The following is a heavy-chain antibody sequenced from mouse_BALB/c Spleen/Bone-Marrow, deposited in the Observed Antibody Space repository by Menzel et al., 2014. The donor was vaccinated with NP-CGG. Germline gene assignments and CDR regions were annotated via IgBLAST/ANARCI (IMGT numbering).Heavy chain of an antibody. Sequence: EVQLVESGGGLVKPGGSLKLACAASGFSFNTYAMSWVRQSPEKRLEWVATINSGGCYTYHPDTVTGRFTISRDNAKNTLYLEMSSLRSEDAAMYYCARLDSSGSNYFDCWGQGTTLTVSS. CDR2: INSGGCYT. CDR1: GFSFNTYA. J-gene: IGHJ2*01. D-gene: IGHD3-2*01. CDR3: ARLDSSGSNYFDC. V-gene: IGHV5-9-4*01.